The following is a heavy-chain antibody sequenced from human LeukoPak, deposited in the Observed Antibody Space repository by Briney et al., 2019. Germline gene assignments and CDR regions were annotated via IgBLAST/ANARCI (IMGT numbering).Heavy chain of an antibody. CDR3: ARDTQDSSGMYFDL. CDR2: IYYSGST. V-gene: IGHV4-59*12. J-gene: IGHJ2*01. D-gene: IGHD3-22*01. Sequence: SETLSLTCTVSGGSISSYYWSWIRQPPGKGLEWIGYIYYSGSTNYNPSLKSRVTISVDRSKNQFSLKLSSVTAADTAVYYCARDTQDSSGMYFDLWGRGTLVTVSS. CDR1: GGSISSYY.